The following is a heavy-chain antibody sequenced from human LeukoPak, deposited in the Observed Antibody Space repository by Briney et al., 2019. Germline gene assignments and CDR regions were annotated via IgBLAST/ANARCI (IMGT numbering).Heavy chain of an antibody. CDR2: ISAYNGNT. J-gene: IGHJ6*03. D-gene: IGHD4-17*01. Sequence: GASVKVSCKASGYTFTSYGISWVRQAPGQGLEWMGWISAYNGNTNYAQKLQGRVTITTDTSTTTAYMELRSLRSADTAVYCCARSFYGDYYYYYYMDVWGKGTTVTVSS. V-gene: IGHV1-18*01. CDR1: GYTFTSYG. CDR3: ARSFYGDYYYYYYMDV.